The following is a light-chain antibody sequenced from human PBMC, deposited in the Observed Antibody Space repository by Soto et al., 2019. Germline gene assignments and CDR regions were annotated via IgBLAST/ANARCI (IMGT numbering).Light chain of an antibody. CDR3: CSYAGSNIFDV. V-gene: IGLV2-8*01. CDR2: EVT. Sequence: QSVLTQPPSASGSPGQSVTISCTGTSSDVGGYDYVSWYQQHPGKAPKLIIYEVTERPSGVPDRFSGSKSGNTASLTVSGLQSEDEANYYCCSYAGSNIFDVFGTGTKLTVL. CDR1: SSDVGGYDY. J-gene: IGLJ1*01.